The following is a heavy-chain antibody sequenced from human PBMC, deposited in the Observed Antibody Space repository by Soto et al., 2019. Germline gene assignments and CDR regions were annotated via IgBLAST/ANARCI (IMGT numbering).Heavy chain of an antibody. V-gene: IGHV3-23*01. D-gene: IGHD6-13*01. CDR2: ISGSGGST. CDR3: AKVVGVEGVGNRRQQLAHFDY. Sequence: GGSLRLSCAASGFTFSSYAMSWVRQAPGKGLEWVSAISGSGGSTYYADSVKGRFTISRDNSKNTLYLQMNSLRAEDTAVYYCAKVVGVEGVGNRRQQLAHFDYWGQGTLVTVSS. CDR1: GFTFSSYA. J-gene: IGHJ4*02.